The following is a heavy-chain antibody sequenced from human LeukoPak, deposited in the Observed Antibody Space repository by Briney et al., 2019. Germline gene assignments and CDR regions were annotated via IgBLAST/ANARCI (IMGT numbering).Heavy chain of an antibody. Sequence: GSLRLFCAASGSTFSSYDMSWVRQAPEKGLEWVSAVSSSGSHTYYTDSVKGRFTISRDNSKNTLYLQMNSLRAEDTAVYFCAAYKAAALGGAFDIWGQGAMVIVSS. CDR3: AAYKAAALGGAFDI. V-gene: IGHV3-23*01. J-gene: IGHJ3*02. CDR1: GSTFSSYD. D-gene: IGHD5-24*01. CDR2: VSSSGSHT.